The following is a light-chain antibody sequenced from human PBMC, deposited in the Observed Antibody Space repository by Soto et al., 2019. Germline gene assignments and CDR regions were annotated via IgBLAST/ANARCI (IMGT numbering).Light chain of an antibody. Sequence: DIQMTQSPSSLSASVGDRVTITCQASHDISNYLNWYQQQPGKAPKLLIYGASHLETGVPSRFSGSGSGTDFTFTISSLQPEDIATYFCQQYDNLPLTFGGGTKVETK. V-gene: IGKV1-33*01. J-gene: IGKJ4*01. CDR2: GAS. CDR1: HDISNY. CDR3: QQYDNLPLT.